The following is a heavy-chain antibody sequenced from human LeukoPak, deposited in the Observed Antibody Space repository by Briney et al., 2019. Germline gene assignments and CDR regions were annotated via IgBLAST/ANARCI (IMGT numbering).Heavy chain of an antibody. Sequence: SETLSLTCAVYGGSFSGYYWSWIRQPPGKGLEWIGYIYHRGSTLYNPSLKSRVTTSLDMSKNQFSLKMRSVTAADTAVYFCARTDASSPFDPWGQGTLVTVSS. V-gene: IGHV4-34*01. D-gene: IGHD6-13*01. CDR1: GGSFSGYY. J-gene: IGHJ5*02. CDR3: ARTDASSPFDP. CDR2: IYHRGST.